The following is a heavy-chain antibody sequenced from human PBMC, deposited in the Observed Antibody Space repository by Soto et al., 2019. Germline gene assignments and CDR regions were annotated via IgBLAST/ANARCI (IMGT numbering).Heavy chain of an antibody. J-gene: IGHJ4*02. CDR3: AKVSSSWYAGFFDL. CDR1: GSTFSAYD. D-gene: IGHD6-13*01. CDR2: LSDSGGSI. V-gene: IGHV3-23*01. Sequence: PGGSLRLSCAASGSTFSAYDIHWVRQAPGKGLEWVSGLSDSGGSIYYADSVKGRFTISRDNSMNTLYLQMNTLRAEDTAIYYCAKVSSSWYAGFFDLWGQGTLVTVSS.